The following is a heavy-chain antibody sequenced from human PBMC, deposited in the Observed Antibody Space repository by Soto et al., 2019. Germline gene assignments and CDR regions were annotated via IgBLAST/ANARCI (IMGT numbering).Heavy chain of an antibody. CDR2: IYYSGST. CDR1: GGSISSSSYY. V-gene: IGHV4-39*01. J-gene: IGHJ6*02. CDR3: ARLVYYYGLDV. Sequence: QLQLQESGPGLVKPSETLSLTCTVSGGSISSSSYYWGWIRQPPGKGLEWIGSIYYSGSTYYNPSLKSXXPXSXXTSKNQFSLKLNSVTAADTAVYYCARLVYYYGLDVWGQGTTVTVSS.